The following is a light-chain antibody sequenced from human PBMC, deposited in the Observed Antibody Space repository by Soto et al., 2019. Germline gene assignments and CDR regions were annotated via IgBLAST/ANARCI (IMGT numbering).Light chain of an antibody. Sequence: ESVLTQSPGTLSLSPGERATLSCRASQSVSNTHLAWYQQKPGQAPRLLIYDVSNRATGIPDRFSGSGSGTDFNLTISRLEPEDFAVYYCQQYGSPPLYTFGQGTKLEIK. CDR1: QSVSNTH. CDR2: DVS. CDR3: QQYGSPPLYT. V-gene: IGKV3-20*01. J-gene: IGKJ2*01.